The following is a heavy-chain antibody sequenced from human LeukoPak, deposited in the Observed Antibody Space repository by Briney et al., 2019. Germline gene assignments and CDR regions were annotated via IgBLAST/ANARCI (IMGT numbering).Heavy chain of an antibody. J-gene: IGHJ4*02. CDR1: GAFITNSHW. D-gene: IGHD2-15*01. V-gene: IGHV4-4*02. Sequence: SETLSLTCAVSGAFITNSHWWSWARQPPGKGLEWIGEIYHSGTTNYNPSLQSRVTMSVDKSKNQFSLKLSSVTAADTAVYYCARLGAASTFDHWGQGTLVTVSS. CDR2: IYHSGTT. CDR3: ARLGAASTFDH.